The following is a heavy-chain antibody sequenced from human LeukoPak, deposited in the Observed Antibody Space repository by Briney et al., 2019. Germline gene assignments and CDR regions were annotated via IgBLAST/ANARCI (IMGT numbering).Heavy chain of an antibody. CDR1: GFIFSSYS. V-gene: IGHV3-21*01. CDR3: ARDHEAAAGTPPFDY. Sequence: GGSLRLSCAASGFIFSSYSMNWVRQAPGKGLEWVSCISSSSSYIYYADSVKGRFTISRDNAKNSLYLQMNSLRAEDTAVYYCARDHEAAAGTPPFDYWGQGTLVTVSS. D-gene: IGHD6-13*01. J-gene: IGHJ4*02. CDR2: ISSSSSYI.